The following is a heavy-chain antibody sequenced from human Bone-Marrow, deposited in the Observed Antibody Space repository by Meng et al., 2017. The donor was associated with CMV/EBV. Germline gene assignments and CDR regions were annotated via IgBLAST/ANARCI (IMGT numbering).Heavy chain of an antibody. CDR2: IYSGGST. V-gene: IGHV3-53*05. CDR1: GFTVSSNY. D-gene: IGHD6-19*01. Sequence: GESLKISCAASGFTVSSNYMSWVRQAPGKGLEWVSVIYSGGSTYYADSVKGRFTISRDNSKNTLYLQMNSLRAEDTAVYYCVKDLRGTYSSGWGNIDYWGQGTLVTVSS. CDR3: VKDLRGTYSSGWGNIDY. J-gene: IGHJ4*02.